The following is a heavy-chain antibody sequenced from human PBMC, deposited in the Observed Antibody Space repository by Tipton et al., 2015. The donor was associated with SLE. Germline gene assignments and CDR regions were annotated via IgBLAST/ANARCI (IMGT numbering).Heavy chain of an antibody. CDR2: IYHSGST. J-gene: IGHJ4*02. V-gene: IGHV4-30-2*01. CDR1: GGSISSGGYS. Sequence: TLSLTCTVSGGSISSGGYSWSWIRQPPGKGLEWIGEIYHSGSTNYNPSLKSRVTISVDKSKNQFSLKLSSVTAADTAVYYCARATHSSSWYTLGLHPGDWGQGTLVTVSS. D-gene: IGHD6-13*01. CDR3: ARATHSSSWYTLGLHPGD.